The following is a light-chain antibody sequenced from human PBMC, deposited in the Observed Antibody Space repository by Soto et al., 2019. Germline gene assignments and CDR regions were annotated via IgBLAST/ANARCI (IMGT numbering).Light chain of an antibody. J-gene: IGKJ4*01. CDR3: QQRSNWPSLT. CDR2: DAS. CDR1: QSVGSY. Sequence: IVLIQSPATPSLSPGERATLSCRASQSVGSYLAWYQHKPGQAPRLLISDASNRATGIPARFSGSGSETDFTLTISSLEPEDSAVYYCQQRSNWPSLTFGGGTKV. V-gene: IGKV3-11*01.